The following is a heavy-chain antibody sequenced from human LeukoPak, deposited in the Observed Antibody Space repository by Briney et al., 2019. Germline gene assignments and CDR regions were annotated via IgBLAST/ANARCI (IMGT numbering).Heavy chain of an antibody. CDR1: GFTFSSYG. Sequence: GGSLRLSCAASGFTFSSYGMSWVRQAPGKGLELVANIKQDRSEKYYVDSVKGRFTISRDNAKNSLYLQMNSLRAEDTAVYYCAKDRQWLYDDFGYWGQGTLVTVSS. CDR2: IKQDRSEK. V-gene: IGHV3-7*01. J-gene: IGHJ4*02. D-gene: IGHD3-22*01. CDR3: AKDRQWLYDDFGY.